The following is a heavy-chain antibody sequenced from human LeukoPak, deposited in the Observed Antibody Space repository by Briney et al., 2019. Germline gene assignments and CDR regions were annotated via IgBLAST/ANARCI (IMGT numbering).Heavy chain of an antibody. CDR3: ARDRLWSGYE. J-gene: IGHJ4*02. CDR1: GGSVSSNY. Sequence: SETLSLTCTVSGGSVSSNYWSWIRQPAGKGLEWIGRIYSTGTTNYNPSLKSRLTMSVDTSKNQFSLNLNSVTAADTAVYYCARDRLWSGYEWGQGTLVTVSS. CDR2: IYSTGTT. D-gene: IGHD3-3*01. V-gene: IGHV4-4*07.